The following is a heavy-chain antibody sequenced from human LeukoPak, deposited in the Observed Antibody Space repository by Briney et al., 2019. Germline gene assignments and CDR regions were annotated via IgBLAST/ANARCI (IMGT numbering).Heavy chain of an antibody. Sequence: PSETLSLTCAVYGGSFSGYYWSWIRQPPGKGLEWIGEINHSGSTNYNPSLKSRVTISVDTSKNQFSLKLSSVTAADTAVYYCARGWYSGSYPDAFDIWGQGTMVTVSS. CDR2: INHSGST. J-gene: IGHJ3*02. D-gene: IGHD1-26*01. V-gene: IGHV4-34*01. CDR1: GGSFSGYY. CDR3: ARGWYSGSYPDAFDI.